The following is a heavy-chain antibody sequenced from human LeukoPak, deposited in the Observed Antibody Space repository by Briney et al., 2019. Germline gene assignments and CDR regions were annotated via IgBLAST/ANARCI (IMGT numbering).Heavy chain of an antibody. V-gene: IGHV3-9*03. CDR2: ISWNSGSI. Sequence: GGSLRLSCAASGLTFDDYAMHWVRQAPGKGLEWVSGISWNSGSIGYADSVKGRFTISRDNAKNSLYLQMNSLRAEDMALYYCAKGFYGSSWYQGLFDYWGQGTLVTVSS. J-gene: IGHJ4*02. CDR3: AKGFYGSSWYQGLFDY. CDR1: GLTFDDYA. D-gene: IGHD6-13*01.